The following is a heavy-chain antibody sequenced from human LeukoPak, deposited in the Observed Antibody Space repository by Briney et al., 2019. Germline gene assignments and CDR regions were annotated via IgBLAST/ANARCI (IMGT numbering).Heavy chain of an antibody. CDR2: INPSGGST. V-gene: IGHV1-46*01. CDR1: GYTFTSYY. D-gene: IGHD6-13*01. J-gene: IGHJ5*02. CDR3: ARSYSRNNWFDP. Sequence: ASVRVSCKASGYTFTSYYMHWVRQAPGQGLEWMGIINPSGGSTSYAQKFQGRVTMTRDMSTSTVYMELSSLRSGDTAVYYCARSYSRNNWFDPWGQGTLVTVSS.